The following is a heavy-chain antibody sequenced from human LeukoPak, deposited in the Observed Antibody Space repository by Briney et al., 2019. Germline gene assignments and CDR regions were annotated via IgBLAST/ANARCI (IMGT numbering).Heavy chain of an antibody. CDR1: GGTFSSYA. J-gene: IGHJ4*02. CDR3: ATASRIAVVLYYFDY. CDR2: IIPIFGTA. Sequence: SVKVSCKASGGTFSSYAISWLRQAPGQGLEWMGGIIPIFGTANYAQKFQGRVTITTDESTSTAYMELSSLRSEDTAVYYCATASRIAVVLYYFDYWGQGTLVTVSS. V-gene: IGHV1-69*05. D-gene: IGHD6-19*01.